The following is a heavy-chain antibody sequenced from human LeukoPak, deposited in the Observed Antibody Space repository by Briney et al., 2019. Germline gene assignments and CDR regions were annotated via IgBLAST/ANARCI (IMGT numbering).Heavy chain of an antibody. CDR1: GGSISSYY. CDR2: ICYSGST. J-gene: IGHJ3*02. D-gene: IGHD4-23*01. V-gene: IGHV4-59*08. CDR3: ARSYGGNSFRAFDI. Sequence: SETLSLTCTVSGGSISSYYWSWIRQPPGKGLEWIGYICYSGSTNYNPSLKSRVTISVDTSKDQFSLKLSSVTAADTAVYYCARSYGGNSFRAFDIWGQGTMVTVSS.